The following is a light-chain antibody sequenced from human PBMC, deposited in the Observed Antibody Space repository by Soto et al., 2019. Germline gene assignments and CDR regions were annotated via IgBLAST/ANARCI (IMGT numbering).Light chain of an antibody. CDR1: QSVSNY. V-gene: IGKV3-11*01. Sequence: EIVLTQSPPILSLSPGERATLSCRASQSVSNYLAWYQQKPGQAPRLLIYDASKGATGIPARFSGSGSWTDFTLTISSLEPEDCAVYCCQQRTTWPPWTFGQGTKVEIK. CDR3: QQRTTWPPWT. CDR2: DAS. J-gene: IGKJ1*01.